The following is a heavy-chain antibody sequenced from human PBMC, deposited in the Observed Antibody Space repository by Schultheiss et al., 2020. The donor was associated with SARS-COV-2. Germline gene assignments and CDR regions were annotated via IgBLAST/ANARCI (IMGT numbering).Heavy chain of an antibody. V-gene: IGHV4-39*07. D-gene: IGHD3-10*01. J-gene: IGHJ6*03. Sequence: SETLSLTCTVSGGSISSSSYYWGWIRQPPGKGLEWIANIYHTGSTYSNPSLKSRVTISVDTSKNQFSLKLSSVTAADTAVYYCARQGLSGWYYYYMDVWGKGTTVTVSS. CDR3: ARQGLSGWYYYYMDV. CDR1: GGSISSSSYY. CDR2: IYHTGST.